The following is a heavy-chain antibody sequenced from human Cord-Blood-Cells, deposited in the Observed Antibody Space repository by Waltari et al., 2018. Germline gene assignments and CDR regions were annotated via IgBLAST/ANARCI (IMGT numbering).Heavy chain of an antibody. V-gene: IGHV1-24*01. Sequence: QVQLVQSGAEVKKPGASVKVSCKVSGYTLTELSMHWVRQAPGKGLEWMGGFDPEDGETIYAQKFQGRVTMTEDTSTDTAYMELSSLRSEDTAVYYCATSPQASYCSSTSCDYWGQGTLVTVSS. CDR3: ATSPQASYCSSTSCDY. D-gene: IGHD2-2*01. CDR2: FDPEDGET. CDR1: GYTLTELS. J-gene: IGHJ4*02.